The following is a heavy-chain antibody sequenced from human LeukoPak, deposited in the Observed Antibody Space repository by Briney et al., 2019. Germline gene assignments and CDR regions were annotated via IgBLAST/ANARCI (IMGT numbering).Heavy chain of an antibody. D-gene: IGHD1-26*01. V-gene: IGHV1-18*01. CDR3: AREGAHVVGATTRYYYYYMDV. CDR1: GYTFTSYG. CDR2: ISAYNGNT. J-gene: IGHJ6*03. Sequence: ASVKVSCKASGYTFTSYGISWVRQAPGQGLEWMGWISAYNGNTNYAQKLQGRVTMTTDTSTSTAYMELRSLRSDDTAVYYCAREGAHVVGATTRYYYYYMDVWGKGTTVTVSS.